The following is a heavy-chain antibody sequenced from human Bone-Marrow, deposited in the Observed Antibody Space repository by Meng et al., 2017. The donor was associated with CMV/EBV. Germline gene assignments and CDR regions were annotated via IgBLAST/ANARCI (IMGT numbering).Heavy chain of an antibody. CDR1: GFTFSSYG. D-gene: IGHD2-2*01. Sequence: GGSLRLSCAASGFTFSSYGMHWVRQAPGKGLEWVAFIRYDGSNKYYADSVKGRFTISRDNSKNTLYLQMNSLRAEDTAVYYCARDPQVVPAARHYYYYGMDVWGQGTTVTVSS. J-gene: IGHJ6*02. V-gene: IGHV3-30*02. CDR2: IRYDGSNK. CDR3: ARDPQVVPAARHYYYYGMDV.